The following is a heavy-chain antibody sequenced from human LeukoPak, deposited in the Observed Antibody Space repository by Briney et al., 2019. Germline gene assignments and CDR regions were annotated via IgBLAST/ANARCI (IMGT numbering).Heavy chain of an antibody. V-gene: IGHV1-2*02. J-gene: IGHJ4*02. Sequence: ASVKVSCKASGYTFTGYYVHWVRQAPGQGLEWVAWINTKNGDTNYAQKLQGRVTLTRDTSISTAYMELSSLRSDDTAVYYCARRSYDNTGYYEVTDLDYWGQGTLVTVSS. CDR2: INTKNGDT. D-gene: IGHD3-22*01. CDR1: GYTFTGYY. CDR3: ARRSYDNTGYYEVTDLDY.